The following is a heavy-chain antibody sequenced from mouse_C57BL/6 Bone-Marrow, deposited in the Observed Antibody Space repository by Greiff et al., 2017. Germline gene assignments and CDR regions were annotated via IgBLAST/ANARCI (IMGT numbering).Heavy chain of an antibody. CDR2: IWWDDDK. J-gene: IGHJ3*01. D-gene: IGHD2-1*01. CDR3: ARMGIDYGNYVAY. CDR1: GFSLSSFGMG. Sequence: QVTLKVSGPGILQPSQTLSLTCSFSGFSLSSFGMGVGWIRQPSGKGLEWLAHIWWDDDKYYNPALKSRPTISKDTSKNQVFLKIANVDTADTATDYCARMGIDYGNYVAYWGQGTLVTVSA. V-gene: IGHV8-8*01.